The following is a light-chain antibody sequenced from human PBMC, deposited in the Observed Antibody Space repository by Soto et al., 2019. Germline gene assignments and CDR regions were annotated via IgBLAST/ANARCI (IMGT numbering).Light chain of an antibody. CDR3: QHNNTGPPWT. Sequence: EIVMTQSPATLSVSPGQRATLSCRASQSVSSNLAWYQQKPGQAPRLLIYGASTRATGIPARFSGSGSGTESPLPISSLQCKYFAFYYCQHNNTGPPWTSGKGTKVEI. V-gene: IGKV3-15*01. CDR2: GAS. J-gene: IGKJ1*01. CDR1: QSVSSN.